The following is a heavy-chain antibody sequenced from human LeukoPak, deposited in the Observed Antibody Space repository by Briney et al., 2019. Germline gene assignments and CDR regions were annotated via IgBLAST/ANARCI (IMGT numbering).Heavy chain of an antibody. CDR1: GFSFSTYG. D-gene: IGHD3-22*01. J-gene: IGHJ4*02. Sequence: GGSLRLSCAASGFSFSTYGMSWVRQAPGKGLDWVSAISGSGGRTSYADSVAGRFTVSRDNSRNALYLQMNNLRAEDTALYYCAKDRYYDNSGNHFESEKWGQGTLVTVSS. CDR2: ISGSGGRT. V-gene: IGHV3-23*01. CDR3: AKDRYYDNSGNHFESEK.